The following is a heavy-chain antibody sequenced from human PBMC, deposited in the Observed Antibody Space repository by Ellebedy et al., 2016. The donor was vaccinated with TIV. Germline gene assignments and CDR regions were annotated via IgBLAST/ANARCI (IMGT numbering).Heavy chain of an antibody. CDR2: TNPNSGGT. J-gene: IGHJ4*02. CDR3: ATLPYISRSSAY. CDR1: GYTFTGHY. D-gene: IGHD3-16*01. V-gene: IGHV1-2*02. Sequence: ASAKVSCKASGYTFTGHYMHWVRQAPGQGLEWMGWTNPNSGGTNYAQKFQGRVTMTRDTSISTGYMELSGLTSDDTAVYYCATLPYISRSSAYWGQGTLVTVSS.